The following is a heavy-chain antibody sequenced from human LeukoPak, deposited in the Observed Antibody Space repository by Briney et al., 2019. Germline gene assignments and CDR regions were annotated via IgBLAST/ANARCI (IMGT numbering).Heavy chain of an antibody. Sequence: PGGSLRLSCAASGFTFSTYWMSWVHQAPGKGMEWVANIKQDGSEKYYVDSVKGRFTISRDSAKNSVYLQMNSLRGEDTAVYYCARGHYYFDYWGQGTLVAVSS. CDR2: IKQDGSEK. CDR3: ARGHYYFDY. V-gene: IGHV3-7*04. J-gene: IGHJ4*02. CDR1: GFTFSTYW.